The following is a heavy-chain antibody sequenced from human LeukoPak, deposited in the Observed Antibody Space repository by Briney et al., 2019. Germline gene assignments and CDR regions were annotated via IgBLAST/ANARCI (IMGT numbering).Heavy chain of an antibody. J-gene: IGHJ5*02. CDR2: IYWDDDK. CDR3: AHRLGYCSSTSCYNWFDP. D-gene: IGHD2-2*01. Sequence: ESGPTLVKPTQTLTLTCTFSGFSLSTSGVGVGWIRQPPGKALEWLAHIYWDDDKRYSPSLKSRLTITKDTSKNQVVLTMTNMDPVDTATYYCAHRLGYCSSTSCYNWFDPWGQGTLVTVSS. CDR1: GFSLSTSGVG. V-gene: IGHV2-5*02.